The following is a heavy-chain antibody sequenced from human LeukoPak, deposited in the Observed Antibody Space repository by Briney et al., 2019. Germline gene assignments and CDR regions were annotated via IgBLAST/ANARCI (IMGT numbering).Heavy chain of an antibody. CDR3: ARGPYYYYMDV. CDR2: INHSGST. Sequence: SETLSLTCAVYSGSFSGFYWSWIRQPPGKGLEWIGEINHSGSTNYYNPSLKGRVTMSVDTSKNQFSLKLSSVTAADTAVYYCARGPYYYYMDVWGKGTTVTV. V-gene: IGHV4-34*01. CDR1: SGSFSGFY. J-gene: IGHJ6*03.